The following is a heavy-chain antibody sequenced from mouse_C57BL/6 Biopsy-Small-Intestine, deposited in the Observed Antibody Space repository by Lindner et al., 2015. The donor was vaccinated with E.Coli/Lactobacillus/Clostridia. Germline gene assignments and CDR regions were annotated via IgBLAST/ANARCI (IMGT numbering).Heavy chain of an antibody. CDR3: ARGRYYGSSWYFDV. Sequence: VQLQESGPGLAKPSQTLSLTCSVTGYSITSDYWNWTRKFPGNKLEYMGYISYSGSTYYNPSLKSRISITRDTSKNQYYLQLNSVTTEDTATYYCARGRYYGSSWYFDVWGTGTTVTVSS. J-gene: IGHJ1*03. D-gene: IGHD1-1*01. CDR1: GYSITSDY. CDR2: ISYSGST. V-gene: IGHV3-8*01.